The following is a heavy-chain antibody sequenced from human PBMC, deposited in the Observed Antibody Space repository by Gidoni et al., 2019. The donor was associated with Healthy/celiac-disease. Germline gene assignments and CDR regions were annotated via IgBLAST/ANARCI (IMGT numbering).Heavy chain of an antibody. Sequence: EVQLVESGGGWVKTGGSLRLSCAASGFPFSSYSIHGGRQAPGKGLELVSSISSSSSYIYYADSVKGRFTISRDNAKNSLYLQMNSLRAEDTAVYYCARGDYGGKVGEAFDIWGQGTMVTVSA. CDR1: GFPFSSYS. V-gene: IGHV3-21*01. CDR2: ISSSSSYI. CDR3: ARGDYGGKVGEAFDI. J-gene: IGHJ3*02. D-gene: IGHD4-17*01.